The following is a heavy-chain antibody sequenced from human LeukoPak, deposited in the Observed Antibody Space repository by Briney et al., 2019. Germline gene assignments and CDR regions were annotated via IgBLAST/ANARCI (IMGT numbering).Heavy chain of an antibody. J-gene: IGHJ4*02. CDR1: GYTFTSYG. Sequence: GASVKVSCKASGYTFTSYGISWVRQAPGQGLEGMGWISAYNGNTNYVQKLQGRVTMTTDTSTSTAYMELRSLRSDDTAVYYCARVPAAIFCFDYWGQGTLVTVSS. CDR2: ISAYNGNT. D-gene: IGHD2-2*01. CDR3: ARVPAAIFCFDY. V-gene: IGHV1-18*01.